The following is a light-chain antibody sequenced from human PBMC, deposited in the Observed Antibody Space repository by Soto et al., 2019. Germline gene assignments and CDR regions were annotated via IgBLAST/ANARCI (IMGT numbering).Light chain of an antibody. CDR3: REGDAWGWT. CDR1: QSLNTN. V-gene: IGKV3-15*01. CDR2: GAS. Sequence: ETVMTQSPATLSVSPGEGATLSCRASQSLNTNLAWYQQKLGQAPRVLIYGASTRATGIPARFSGSGSGTEVTLTMSGRQSEDSGVGVWREGDAWGWTFGQGTRVEIK. J-gene: IGKJ1*01.